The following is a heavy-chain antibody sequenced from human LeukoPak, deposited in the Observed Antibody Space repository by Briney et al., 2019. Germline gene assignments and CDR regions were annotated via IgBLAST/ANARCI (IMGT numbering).Heavy chain of an antibody. Sequence: GGSLRLSCAASGFTFDDYGMSWVRQAPGKGLEWPANIKEDGSEKYYVDSVKGRFTISRDNAKNSLHLQMNSLRAEDTAVYYCARGSGSFDYWGQGTLVTVSS. CDR1: GFTFDDYG. D-gene: IGHD3-10*01. CDR3: ARGSGSFDY. CDR2: IKEDGSEK. J-gene: IGHJ4*02. V-gene: IGHV3-7*01.